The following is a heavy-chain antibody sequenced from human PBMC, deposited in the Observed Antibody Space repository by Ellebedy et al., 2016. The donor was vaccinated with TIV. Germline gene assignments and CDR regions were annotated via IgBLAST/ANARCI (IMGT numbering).Heavy chain of an antibody. CDR1: GGSISSYY. D-gene: IGHD6-19*01. V-gene: IGHV4-59*01. Sequence: SETLSLXXTVSGGSISSYYWSWIRQPPGKGLEWIGYIYYSGSTNYNPSLKSRVTISVDTSKNQFSLKLSSVTAADTAVYYCARTYSSDWYDWFDPWGQGTLVTVSS. CDR2: IYYSGST. J-gene: IGHJ5*02. CDR3: ARTYSSDWYDWFDP.